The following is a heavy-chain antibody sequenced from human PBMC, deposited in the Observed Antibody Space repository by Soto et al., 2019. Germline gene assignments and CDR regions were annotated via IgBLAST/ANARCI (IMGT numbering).Heavy chain of an antibody. Sequence: QVQLVQSGAEVKKPGASVKVSCKASGYTFTSYDINWVRQATGQGLEWMGWMNPNSGNTGYAQKLQGRVTMTRNTPISTAYMELSSLRSEDTAVYYCARRGYSSSWYYYYYYGMDVWGQGTTVTVSS. V-gene: IGHV1-8*01. D-gene: IGHD6-13*01. CDR2: MNPNSGNT. CDR3: ARRGYSSSWYYYYYYGMDV. CDR1: GYTFTSYD. J-gene: IGHJ6*02.